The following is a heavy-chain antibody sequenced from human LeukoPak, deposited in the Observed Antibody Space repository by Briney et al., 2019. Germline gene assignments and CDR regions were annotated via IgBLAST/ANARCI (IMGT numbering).Heavy chain of an antibody. CDR2: ISGSGDRT. V-gene: IGHV3-23*01. D-gene: IGHD3-16*01. CDR1: GFTFSSYG. CDR3: ARASFWESPINWFAP. Sequence: PGGSLRLSCAASGFTFSSYGMSWVRQAPGKGLEWVSVISGSGDRTYYADSVKGRFTISRDNSKNTLYLQMNSLRAEDTAVYYCARASFWESPINWFAPWGQGTLVTVSS. J-gene: IGHJ5*02.